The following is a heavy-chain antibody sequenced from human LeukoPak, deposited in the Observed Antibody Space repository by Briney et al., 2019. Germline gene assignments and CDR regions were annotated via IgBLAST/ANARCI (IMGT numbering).Heavy chain of an antibody. CDR1: GYTFSNFG. Sequence: ASVKVSCKASGYTFSNFGISWVRQAPGQGLEWMGWVNLYNGDTNYAQKVQGRVTITTDTSTSTVYMELRSLISDDTAVYYCARDRSNSDYWGQGTLVTVS. V-gene: IGHV1-18*01. D-gene: IGHD1-26*01. CDR2: VNLYNGDT. J-gene: IGHJ4*02. CDR3: ARDRSNSDY.